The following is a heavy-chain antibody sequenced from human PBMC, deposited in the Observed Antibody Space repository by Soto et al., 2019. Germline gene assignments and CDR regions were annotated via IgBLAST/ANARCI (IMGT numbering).Heavy chain of an antibody. CDR1: GFTFSSYS. J-gene: IGHJ6*02. CDR3: ARDGTIFGVVIIPGYYYYGMDV. D-gene: IGHD3-3*01. Sequence: GGSLRLSCAASGFTFSSYSMNWVRQAPGKGLEWVSSISSSSSYIYYADSVKGRFTISRDNANNSLYLQMNSLRAEDTAVYYCARDGTIFGVVIIPGYYYYGMDVWGQGTTVTVSS. CDR2: ISSSSSYI. V-gene: IGHV3-21*01.